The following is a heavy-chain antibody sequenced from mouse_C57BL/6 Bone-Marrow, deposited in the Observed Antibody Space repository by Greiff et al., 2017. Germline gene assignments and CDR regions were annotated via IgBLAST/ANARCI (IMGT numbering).Heavy chain of an antibody. D-gene: IGHD2-2*01. Sequence: VKLQQPGAELVKPGASVKLSCKASGYTFTSYWMHWVKQRPGQGLEWIGMIHPNSGSTNYNEKFKSKATLTVDKSSSTAYMQLSSLTSEDSAVYYCARYGYDGPCWYFDVWGTGTTVTVSS. V-gene: IGHV1-64*01. CDR3: ARYGYDGPCWYFDV. CDR1: GYTFTSYW. CDR2: IHPNSGST. J-gene: IGHJ1*03.